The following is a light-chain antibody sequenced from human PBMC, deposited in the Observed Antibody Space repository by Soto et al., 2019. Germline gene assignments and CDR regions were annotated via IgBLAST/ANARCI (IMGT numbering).Light chain of an antibody. Sequence: DIQMTQSPSTLSASVGDRVTITCRASQSISSWLAWYQQKPWKAPKLLIYDASSLESGVPSRFSGSGSGTEFTLTISSLQPDDFATYYCQQYNSYLYDFGQGTKLEIK. V-gene: IGKV1-5*01. CDR2: DAS. J-gene: IGKJ2*01. CDR1: QSISSW. CDR3: QQYNSYLYD.